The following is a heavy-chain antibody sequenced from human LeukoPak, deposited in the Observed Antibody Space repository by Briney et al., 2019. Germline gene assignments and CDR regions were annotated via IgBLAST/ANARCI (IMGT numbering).Heavy chain of an antibody. D-gene: IGHD4-11*01. V-gene: IGHV3-30*18. Sequence: PGGSLRLSCAASGFTFSSYGMHWVRQAPGKGLEWVAVISYDGSNKYYADSVKGRFTISRDNSKNTLYLQMNSLRAEDTAVYYCAKLVTTVTPADYWGQGTLVTVSS. J-gene: IGHJ4*02. CDR1: GFTFSSYG. CDR2: ISYDGSNK. CDR3: AKLVTTVTPADY.